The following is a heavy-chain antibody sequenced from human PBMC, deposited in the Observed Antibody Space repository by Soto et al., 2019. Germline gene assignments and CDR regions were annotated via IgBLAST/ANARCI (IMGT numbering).Heavy chain of an antibody. Sequence: EVQLVESGGGLVKPGGSLRLSCAASGFTFSSYSMNWVRQAPGKGLEWVSSISSSSSYIYYADSVKGRFTISRDNDKNSLYLQMSSLRAEDTAVYYCARDIYDLWSGYYLTPGGMDVWGQRTTVTVSS. CDR3: ARDIYDLWSGYYLTPGGMDV. CDR1: GFTFSSYS. J-gene: IGHJ6*02. CDR2: ISSSSSYI. V-gene: IGHV3-21*01. D-gene: IGHD3-3*01.